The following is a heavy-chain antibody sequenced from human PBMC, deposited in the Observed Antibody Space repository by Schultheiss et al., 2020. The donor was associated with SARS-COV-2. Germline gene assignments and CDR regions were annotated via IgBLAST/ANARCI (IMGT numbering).Heavy chain of an antibody. Sequence: ASVKVSCKASGYTFTGYYMHWVRQAPGQGLEWMGWINAGNGNTKYSQKFQGRVTITRDTSASTAYMELSSLRSEDTAVYYCARGGYSYGWTYYYYYMDVWGKGTTVTVSS. CDR3: ARGGYSYGWTYYYYYMDV. CDR2: INAGNGNT. V-gene: IGHV1-3*01. D-gene: IGHD5-18*01. J-gene: IGHJ6*03. CDR1: GYTFTGYY.